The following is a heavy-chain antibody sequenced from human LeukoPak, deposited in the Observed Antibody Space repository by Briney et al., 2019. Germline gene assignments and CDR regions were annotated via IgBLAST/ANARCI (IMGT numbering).Heavy chain of an antibody. CDR3: VKGGTLRLGESIDY. Sequence: GGSLRLSCSASGFTFSGFAMHWVRQAPGKGLEYVSAVTNNGGSTYYADSVKGRFTISRDNSKNTLYLQMSGLRPEDTAVYYCVKGGTLRLGESIDYWDQGTLVTVSS. CDR2: VTNNGGST. D-gene: IGHD3-16*01. CDR1: GFTFSGFA. J-gene: IGHJ4*02. V-gene: IGHV3-64D*08.